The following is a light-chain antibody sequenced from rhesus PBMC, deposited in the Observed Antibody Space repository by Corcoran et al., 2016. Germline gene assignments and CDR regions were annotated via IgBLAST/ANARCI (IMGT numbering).Light chain of an antibody. CDR2: EVS. V-gene: IGLV2-19*02. CDR1: SSDSGYYNA. CDR3: SSYAGSGTFS. J-gene: IGLJ1*01. Sequence: QAAPTQSPSVSGSAGRSVPISCTGTSSDSGYYNAVSWYQQHPGQAPKLMIYEVSKRPSGVSDRFSGSKSGNTASLTISGLQAEDEADYYCSSYAGSGTFSFGAGTRLTVL.